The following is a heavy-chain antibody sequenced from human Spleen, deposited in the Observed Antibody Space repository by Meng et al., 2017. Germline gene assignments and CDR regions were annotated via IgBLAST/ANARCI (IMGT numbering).Heavy chain of an antibody. Sequence: QFQLVQSGAEVKKPGASVKVSCKASGYTFINFGINWIRQAPGQGLEWMGWISTYNGNTNYAQKFQDRVTMTTDRSTSTAYMELRSLKSDDTAVYYCARGSVGGDFDPWGQGTLVTVSS. CDR1: GYTFINFG. V-gene: IGHV1-18*01. D-gene: IGHD2-2*01. J-gene: IGHJ5*02. CDR3: ARGSVGGDFDP. CDR2: ISTYNGNT.